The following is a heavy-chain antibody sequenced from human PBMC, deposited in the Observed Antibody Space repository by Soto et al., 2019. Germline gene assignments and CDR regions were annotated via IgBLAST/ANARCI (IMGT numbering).Heavy chain of an antibody. J-gene: IGHJ5*02. D-gene: IGHD1-1*01. V-gene: IGHV1-58*01. CDR2: IVVGSGNT. CDR3: AASKIATTGLNWFDP. Sequence: SVKVSCKASGFTFTSSAVQWVRQARGQRLEGIGWIVVGSGNTNYAQKFQERVTITRDMSTSTAYMELSSLRSEDTAVYYCAASKIATTGLNWFDPWGQGTLVTVSS. CDR1: GFTFTSSA.